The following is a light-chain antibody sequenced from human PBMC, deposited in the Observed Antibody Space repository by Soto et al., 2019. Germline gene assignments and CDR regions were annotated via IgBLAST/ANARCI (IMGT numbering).Light chain of an antibody. J-gene: IGKJ1*01. CDR3: QQSYSPLWT. CDR1: QIISNY. V-gene: IGKV1-39*01. Sequence: DIQMTQSPSSLSASVGDRVTITCRASQIISNYLNWYQHKAGKAPKVLIYAASSLQRGVPSRFSGSGSGTDFTLIISSLQPEDFATYYCQQSYSPLWTFGQGTKVEI. CDR2: AAS.